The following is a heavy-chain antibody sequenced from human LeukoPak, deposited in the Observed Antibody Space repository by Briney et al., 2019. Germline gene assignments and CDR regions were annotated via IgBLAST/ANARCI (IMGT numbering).Heavy chain of an antibody. Sequence: SETLSLTCTVSGGSISSGGYYWSWIRQHPGQGLEWIGYIYYSGSTYYNPSLKSRVTISVDTSKNQFSLKLSSVTAADTAVYYCARLEMATMGGYYFDCWGQGTLVTVSS. J-gene: IGHJ4*02. D-gene: IGHD5-24*01. CDR1: GGSISSGGYY. V-gene: IGHV4-31*03. CDR2: IYYSGST. CDR3: ARLEMATMGGYYFDC.